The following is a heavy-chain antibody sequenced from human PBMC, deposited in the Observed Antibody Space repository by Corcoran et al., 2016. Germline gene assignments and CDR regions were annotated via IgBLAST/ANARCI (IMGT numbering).Heavy chain of an antibody. CDR1: GFPFSCSG. Sequence: QVQLVESGGGVGQPGRSLRLSWAAYGFPFSCSGMHWVRQGPGKGLEWVAVIWYDGSNKYNAESVKGRFTISRDNSKNTLYLQMHSLRAEDTAVYYCAREIAAAGDDYFDYWGQGTLVTVSS. J-gene: IGHJ4*02. V-gene: IGHV3-33*01. D-gene: IGHD6-13*01. CDR2: IWYDGSNK. CDR3: AREIAAAGDDYFDY.